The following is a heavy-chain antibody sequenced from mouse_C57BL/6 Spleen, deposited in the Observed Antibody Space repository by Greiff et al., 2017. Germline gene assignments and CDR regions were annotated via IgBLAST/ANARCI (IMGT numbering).Heavy chain of an antibody. CDR2: IWTGGGT. V-gene: IGHV2-9-1*01. Sequence: VHLVESGPGLVAPSQSLSITCTVSGFSLTSYAISWVRQPPGKGLEWLGVIWTGGGTNYNSALKSRLSISKDNSKSQVFLKMNSLQTDDTARYYCARNSGTGGYYFDYWGQGTTLTVSS. CDR1: GFSLTSYA. CDR3: ARNSGTGGYYFDY. J-gene: IGHJ2*01. D-gene: IGHD3-3*01.